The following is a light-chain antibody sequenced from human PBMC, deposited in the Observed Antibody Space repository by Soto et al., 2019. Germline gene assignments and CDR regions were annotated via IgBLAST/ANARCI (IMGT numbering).Light chain of an antibody. Sequence: QSVLTQPPSVSEAPRQRVTISCSGSSSNIGNNAVNWYQQLPGKAPKLLIYYDHLLPSGVSDRFSGSKSGTSASLAISGLQSEDEADYYCAAWDDSLNGVVFGGGTKLT. CDR2: YDH. CDR3: AAWDDSLNGVV. CDR1: SSNIGNNA. V-gene: IGLV1-36*01. J-gene: IGLJ2*01.